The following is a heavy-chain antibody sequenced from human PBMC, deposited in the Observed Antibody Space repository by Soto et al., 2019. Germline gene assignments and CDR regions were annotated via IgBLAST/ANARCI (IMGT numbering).Heavy chain of an antibody. Sequence: GASVKVSSKASGYTFTSYCISWVRQAPGQGLEWMGWISAYNGNTNYAQKLQGRVTMTTDTSTSTAYMELRSLRSDDTAVYYCARVEYYGSGSYLRRDYYYYGMDVRVQGTTVTVSS. D-gene: IGHD3-10*01. CDR1: GYTFTSYC. CDR3: ARVEYYGSGSYLRRDYYYYGMDV. V-gene: IGHV1-18*01. J-gene: IGHJ6*02. CDR2: ISAYNGNT.